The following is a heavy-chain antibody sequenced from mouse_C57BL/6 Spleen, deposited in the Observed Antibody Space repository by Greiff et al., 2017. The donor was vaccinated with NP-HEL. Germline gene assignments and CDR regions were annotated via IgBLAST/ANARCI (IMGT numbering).Heavy chain of an antibody. V-gene: IGHV6-6*01. CDR1: GFTFSDAW. Sequence: EVKVEESGGGLVQPGGSMKLSCAASGFTFSDAWMDWVRQSPEKGLEWVAEIRNKANNHATYYAESVKGRFTISRDDSKSSVYLQMNSLRAEDTGIYYCTRRGYGKRAYYFDYWGQGTTLTVSS. J-gene: IGHJ2*01. CDR3: TRRGYGKRAYYFDY. D-gene: IGHD2-1*01. CDR2: IRNKANNHAT.